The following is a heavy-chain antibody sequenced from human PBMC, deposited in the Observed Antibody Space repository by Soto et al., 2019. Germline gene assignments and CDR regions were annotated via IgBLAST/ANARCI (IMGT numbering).Heavy chain of an antibody. CDR3: ARDHSSSPREGFVP. J-gene: IGHJ5*02. CDR1: GFTFSSYG. D-gene: IGHD6-6*01. Sequence: GGSLRLSCAASGFTFSSYGMHWVRQAPGKGLEWVAVIWYDGSNKYYADSVKGRFTISRDNSKNTLYLQMNSLRAEDTAVYYCARDHSSSPREGFVPWGQGNLVTGSS. CDR2: IWYDGSNK. V-gene: IGHV3-33*01.